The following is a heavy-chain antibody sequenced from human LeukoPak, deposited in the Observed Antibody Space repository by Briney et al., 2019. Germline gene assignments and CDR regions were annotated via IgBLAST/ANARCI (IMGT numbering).Heavy chain of an antibody. J-gene: IGHJ3*02. D-gene: IGHD5-12*01. CDR3: TRHIYSGYDFVSKPTVIDAFDI. CDR1: GFTFSGSA. Sequence: PGRSLRLSCATSGFTFSGSAMHWVRQASGKGLEWVGRIRSKANSYATAYAASVKGRFTISRDDSKNTAYLQMNSLKTEDTAVYYCTRHIYSGYDFVSKPTVIDAFDIWGQGTMVTVSS. CDR2: IRSKANSYAT. V-gene: IGHV3-73*01.